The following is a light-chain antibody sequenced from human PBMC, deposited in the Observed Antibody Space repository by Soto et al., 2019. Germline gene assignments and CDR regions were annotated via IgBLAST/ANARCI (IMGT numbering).Light chain of an antibody. CDR1: SSDVGGYNY. CDR2: EVS. V-gene: IGLV2-23*02. J-gene: IGLJ1*01. CDR3: CSYAGSSTLV. Sequence: QSALTEPASVSGSPGQSITISCTGTSSDVGGYNYVSWYQQHPDKVPKLMIYEVSNRPSGVSNRFSGSKSGNTASLTISGLQAEDEADYYCCSYAGSSTLVFGTGTKLTVL.